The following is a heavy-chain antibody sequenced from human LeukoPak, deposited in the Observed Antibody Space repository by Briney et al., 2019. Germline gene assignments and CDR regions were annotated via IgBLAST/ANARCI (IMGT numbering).Heavy chain of an antibody. J-gene: IGHJ6*03. CDR3: ARVRTTVTTIYYYMDV. CDR2: ISSSGSTI. V-gene: IGHV3-11*01. D-gene: IGHD4-17*01. Sequence: GGSLRLSCAASGFTFSDYYMSWIRQAPGKGLEWVSYISSSGSTIYYADSVKGRFTISRDNAKNSLYLQMNSLRAEDTAVYYCARVRTTVTTIYYYMDVWGKGTTVTVSS. CDR1: GFTFSDYY.